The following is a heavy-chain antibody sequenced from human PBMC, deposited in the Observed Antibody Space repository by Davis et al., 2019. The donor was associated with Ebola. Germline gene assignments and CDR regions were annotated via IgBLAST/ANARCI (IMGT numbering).Heavy chain of an antibody. CDR3: ARGRFGELPFDY. V-gene: IGHV3-53*04. J-gene: IGHJ4*02. D-gene: IGHD3-10*01. Sequence: PGGSLRLSCSASGFTFSNYGMSWVRQAPGKGLEWVSVIYSGGSTYYADSVKGRFTISRHNSKNTLYLQMNSLRAEDTAVYYCARGRFGELPFDYWGQGTLVTVSS. CDR2: IYSGGST. CDR1: GFTFSNYG.